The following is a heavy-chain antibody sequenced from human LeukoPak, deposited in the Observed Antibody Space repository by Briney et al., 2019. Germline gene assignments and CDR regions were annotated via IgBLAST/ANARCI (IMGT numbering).Heavy chain of an antibody. J-gene: IGHJ6*02. Sequence: ASVNVSCTASGYTFTGYYMHWVRQAPGQGLEWMGIINPSGGSTSYAQKFQGRVTLTRDTSTSTVYMELSSLRSEDTAVYYCAREKLYGGYPYYYYYGLDVWGQGTTVTVSS. CDR3: AREKLYGGYPYYYYYGLDV. CDR1: GYTFTGYY. D-gene: IGHD5-12*01. CDR2: INPSGGST. V-gene: IGHV1-46*01.